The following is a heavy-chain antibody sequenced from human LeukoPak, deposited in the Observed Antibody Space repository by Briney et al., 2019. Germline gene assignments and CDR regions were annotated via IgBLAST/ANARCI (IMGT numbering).Heavy chain of an antibody. J-gene: IGHJ3*02. CDR1: GGSISSYY. V-gene: IGHV4-4*07. CDR3: AKGIVVETAIWDHDAFDI. D-gene: IGHD2-21*02. CDR2: IYTSGST. Sequence: SETLSLTCTVSGGSISSYYWSWIRQPAGKGLEWIGRIYTSGSTNYNPSLKSRVTMSVDTSKNQFSLKLSSVTAADTAVYYCAKGIVVETAIWDHDAFDIWGQGTMVTVSS.